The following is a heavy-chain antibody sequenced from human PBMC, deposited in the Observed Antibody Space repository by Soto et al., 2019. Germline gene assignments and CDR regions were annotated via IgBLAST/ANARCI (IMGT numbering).Heavy chain of an antibody. J-gene: IGHJ6*03. D-gene: IGHD2-2*01. Sequence: PGGSLRLSCAASGFTFSSYSMNWVRQAPGKGLEWVSYISSSSSTIYYADSVKGRFTISRDNAKNSLYLQMNSLRAEDTAVYYCAREDIVVVPAAMDYYYYYMDVWGKGTTVTVSS. CDR1: GFTFSSYS. V-gene: IGHV3-48*01. CDR2: ISSSSSTI. CDR3: AREDIVVVPAAMDYYYYYMDV.